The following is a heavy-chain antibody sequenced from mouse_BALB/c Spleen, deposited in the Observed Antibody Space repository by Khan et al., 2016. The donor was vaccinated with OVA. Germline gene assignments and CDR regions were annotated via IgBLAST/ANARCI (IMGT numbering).Heavy chain of an antibody. CDR2: IDPSTSYT. CDR1: GYTFTAYW. Sequence: QVQLQQSGAEVAKPGASVKMSCKASGYTFTAYWIHWVKQRPGQGLDWIGYIDPSTSYTEYNQKFKDKATLTTDKSSSTAYMQLSSLTSEDSAGYYCARRGLFGIFAYGGQGTLVTVSA. D-gene: IGHD1-1*02. V-gene: IGHV1-7*01. J-gene: IGHJ3*01. CDR3: ARRGLFGIFAY.